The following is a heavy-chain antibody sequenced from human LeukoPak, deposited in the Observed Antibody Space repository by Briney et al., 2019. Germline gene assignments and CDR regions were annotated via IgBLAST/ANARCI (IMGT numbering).Heavy chain of an antibody. Sequence: PGGSLRLSCAASGFTFSSYAMHWVRQAPGKGLEWVAVISYDGSNKYYADSVKGRFTISRDNSKNTLYLQMNSLRAGDMAVYYCARAYYYASGSYFFDYWGQGTLVTVSS. CDR1: GFTFSSYA. J-gene: IGHJ4*02. V-gene: IGHV3-30*14. CDR3: ARAYYYASGSYFFDY. CDR2: ISYDGSNK. D-gene: IGHD3-10*01.